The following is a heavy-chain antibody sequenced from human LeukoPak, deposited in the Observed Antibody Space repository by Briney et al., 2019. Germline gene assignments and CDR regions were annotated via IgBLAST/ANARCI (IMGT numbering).Heavy chain of an antibody. V-gene: IGHV1-24*01. J-gene: IGHJ6*02. CDR3: ATGSRLVVYTGYYYYGMDV. Sequence: ASVKVSCKVSGYTLTELSMHWVRQAPGNGLEWMGGFDPEDGETIYAQKFQGRVTMTEDTSTDTAYMELSSLRSEDTAVYYCATGSRLVVYTGYYYYGMDVWGQGTTVTVSS. D-gene: IGHD2-8*02. CDR2: FDPEDGET. CDR1: GYTLTELS.